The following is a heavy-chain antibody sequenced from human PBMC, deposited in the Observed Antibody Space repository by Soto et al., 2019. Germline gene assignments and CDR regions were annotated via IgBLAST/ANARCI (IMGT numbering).Heavy chain of an antibody. J-gene: IGHJ5*02. Sequence: EVQLVESGGGLVQPGGSLRLSCAASGFTFSSYWMHWVRQAPGKGLVWVSRINSDGSSTSYADSVKGRFTISRDNAKNTLYLQMNSLRAEDTAVDYCAGARAIAAAGISWFDPWGQGPLVTVSS. CDR3: AGARAIAAAGISWFDP. CDR2: INSDGSST. V-gene: IGHV3-74*01. CDR1: GFTFSSYW. D-gene: IGHD6-13*01.